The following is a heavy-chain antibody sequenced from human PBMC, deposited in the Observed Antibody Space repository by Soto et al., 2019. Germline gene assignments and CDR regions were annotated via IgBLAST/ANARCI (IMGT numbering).Heavy chain of an antibody. D-gene: IGHD2-2*01. V-gene: IGHV3-11*01. CDR2: ISSSGSTI. J-gene: IGHJ5*02. CDR3: AREYCISTSCYDNWFDP. Sequence: GGSLRLSCAASGFTFSDYYMSWIRQAPGKGLEWVSYISSSGSTIYYADSVKGRFTISRDNAKNSLYLQMNSLRAEDTAVYYCAREYCISTSCYDNWFDPWGQGTLVTVSS. CDR1: GFTFSDYY.